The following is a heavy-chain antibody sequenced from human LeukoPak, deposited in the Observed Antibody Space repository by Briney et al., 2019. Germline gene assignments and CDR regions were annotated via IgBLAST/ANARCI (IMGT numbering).Heavy chain of an antibody. CDR1: GFTFSSYG. D-gene: IGHD4-17*01. J-gene: IGHJ6*02. CDR2: ISYDGSNK. CDR3: AKGGSYGELTGYYYGMDV. Sequence: GRSLRLSCAASGFTFSSYGMHWVRQAPGRGLEWVAVISYDGSNKYYADSVKGRFTISRDNSKNTLYLQMNSLRAEDTAVYYCAKGGSYGELTGYYYGMDVWAKGPRSPSP. V-gene: IGHV3-30*18.